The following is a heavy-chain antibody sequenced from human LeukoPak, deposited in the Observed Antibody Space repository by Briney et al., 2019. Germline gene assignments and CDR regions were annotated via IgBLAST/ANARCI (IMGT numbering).Heavy chain of an antibody. Sequence: SVKVSCKASGGTFSSYAISWVRQAPGQGLEWMGRIIPIFGTANYAQKFQGRVTITTDESTSTAYMELSSLRSEDTAVYYCAREVEDSSGYYPDAFDIWGQGTMVTVSS. CDR2: IIPIFGTA. V-gene: IGHV1-69*05. D-gene: IGHD3-22*01. J-gene: IGHJ3*02. CDR1: GGTFSSYA. CDR3: AREVEDSSGYYPDAFDI.